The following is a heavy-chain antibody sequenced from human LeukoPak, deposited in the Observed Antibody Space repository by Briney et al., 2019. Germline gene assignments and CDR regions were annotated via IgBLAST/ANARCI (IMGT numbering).Heavy chain of an antibody. D-gene: IGHD6-6*01. CDR1: GFTFSTYG. V-gene: IGHV3-23*01. CDR3: AKVYSSSFSAVDY. Sequence: GGSLRLSCTASGFTFSTYGMTWVRQAPGKGLEWVSVISHGGDSAWYADSVKGRFTISRDNSKSTLSLQMNSLRADDTAIYYCAKVYSSSFSAVDYWGQGTLVTVSS. CDR2: ISHGGDSA. J-gene: IGHJ4*02.